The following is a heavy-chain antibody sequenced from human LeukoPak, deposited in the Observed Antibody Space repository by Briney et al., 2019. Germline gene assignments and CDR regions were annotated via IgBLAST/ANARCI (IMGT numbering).Heavy chain of an antibody. V-gene: IGHV1-46*01. CDR1: GYTFTSYY. Sequence: ASVKVSCKASGYTFTSYYMHWVRQAPGQGLEWMGIINPSGGSTSYAQKFQGRVTMTRDTSTSTVYMELSSLRSEDTAVYYCARDGPGGVSHYDILTLTGAFDIWGQGTMVTVSS. J-gene: IGHJ3*02. D-gene: IGHD3-9*01. CDR2: INPSGGST. CDR3: ARDGPGGVSHYDILTLTGAFDI.